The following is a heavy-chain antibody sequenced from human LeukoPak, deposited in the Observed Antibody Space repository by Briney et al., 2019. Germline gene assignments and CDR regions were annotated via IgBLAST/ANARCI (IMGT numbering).Heavy chain of an antibody. Sequence: GGSLRLSCATSGFTFNNYNMNWVRQAPGRALEWVSSITSSGTYIFYADSVKGRFTISRDNAKNSLYLQMNSLGPEDTAVYYCARHYYFNFDYWGQGTLVTVSS. CDR3: ARHYYFNFDY. D-gene: IGHD3-10*01. V-gene: IGHV3-21*01. CDR1: GFTFNNYN. J-gene: IGHJ4*02. CDR2: ITSSGTYI.